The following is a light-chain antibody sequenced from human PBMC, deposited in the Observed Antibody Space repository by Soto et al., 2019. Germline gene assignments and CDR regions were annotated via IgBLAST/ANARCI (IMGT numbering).Light chain of an antibody. J-gene: IGLJ2*01. Sequence: QSALTQPPSASGSPGQSVAISCTGTSSDIGAYKFVSWYQQHPGKAPKLIIYEVSIRPSGVPDRFSGSTSGTTASLTVSGLLAEDEADYYCSLYAGSNNVVFGGGTKLTVL. CDR3: SLYAGSNNVV. V-gene: IGLV2-8*01. CDR1: SSDIGAYKF. CDR2: EVS.